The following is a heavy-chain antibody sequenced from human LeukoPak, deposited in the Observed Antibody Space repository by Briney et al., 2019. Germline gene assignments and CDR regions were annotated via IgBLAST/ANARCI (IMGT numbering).Heavy chain of an antibody. J-gene: IGHJ3*02. CDR3: ARDLGMASMDI. CDR1: GFTFSIYW. D-gene: IGHD2/OR15-2a*01. CDR2: INSDGSST. Sequence: PGGSLRLSCGASGFTFSIYWMHWVRQAPGKGLVWVSRINSDGSSTKYADSVKGRFTISRDDAKYTLYLQMNSLGAEDTAVYYCARDLGMASMDIWGQGTMVTVSS. V-gene: IGHV3-74*01.